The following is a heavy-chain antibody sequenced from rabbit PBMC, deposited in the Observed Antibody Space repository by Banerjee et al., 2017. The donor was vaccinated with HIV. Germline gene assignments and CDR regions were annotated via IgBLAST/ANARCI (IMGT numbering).Heavy chain of an antibody. CDR1: GFSFSSDYD. J-gene: IGHJ3*01. D-gene: IGHD8-1*01. Sequence: QSLEESGGDLVKPGASLTLTCTASGFSFSSDYDMCWVRQAPGKGLELIACIYTGSGGTWYASWVNGRFTISKFSSTTVTRQSTSVTAADTSIVFVSSVIRGSNYYNVPTRLDLWGPGTLVTVS. CDR3: SSVIRGSNYYNVPTRLDL. CDR2: IYTGSGGT. V-gene: IGHV1S40*01.